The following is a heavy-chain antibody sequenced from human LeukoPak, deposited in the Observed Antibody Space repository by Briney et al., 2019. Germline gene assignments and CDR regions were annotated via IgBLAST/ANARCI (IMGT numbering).Heavy chain of an antibody. CDR1: GFTFSNYG. CDR3: ARVFSRYYDYVWGSYRTYYFDY. Sequence: PGGSLRLSCAASGFTFSNYGMHWVRQAPGKGLEWVAFIRYDGSNKYYADSVKGRFTISRDNSKNTLYLQMNSLRAEDTAVYYCARVFSRYYDYVWGSYRTYYFDYWGQGTLVTVSS. J-gene: IGHJ4*02. D-gene: IGHD3-16*02. CDR2: IRYDGSNK. V-gene: IGHV3-30*02.